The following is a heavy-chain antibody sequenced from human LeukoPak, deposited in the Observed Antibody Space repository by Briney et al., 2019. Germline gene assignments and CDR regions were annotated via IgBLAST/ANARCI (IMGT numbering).Heavy chain of an antibody. CDR3: ARGRPYTHRWFDP. CDR2: INHSGST. V-gene: IGHV4-34*01. D-gene: IGHD4-11*01. J-gene: IGHJ5*02. Sequence: ETLSLTCAVYGGSFSGYYWSWIRQPPGKGLEWIGEINHSGSTNYNPSLKSRVTISVDTSKNQFSLKLSSVTAADTAVYYCARGRPYTHRWFDPWGQGTLVTVSS. CDR1: GGSFSGYY.